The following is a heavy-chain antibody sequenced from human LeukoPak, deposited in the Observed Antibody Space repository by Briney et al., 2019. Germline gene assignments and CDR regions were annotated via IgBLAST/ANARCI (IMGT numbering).Heavy chain of an antibody. Sequence: GGSLRLSCAASGFTISSYGMSWVRQAPGKGLEWVSPISGGTTYYADSVKGRFTISRDNSKNIVSLQMNSLRAEDTAVYYCAKSVYGSGNYWGQGSLVTVSS. CDR3: AKSVYGSGNY. V-gene: IGHV3-23*01. CDR2: ISGGTT. J-gene: IGHJ4*02. D-gene: IGHD3-10*01. CDR1: GFTISSYG.